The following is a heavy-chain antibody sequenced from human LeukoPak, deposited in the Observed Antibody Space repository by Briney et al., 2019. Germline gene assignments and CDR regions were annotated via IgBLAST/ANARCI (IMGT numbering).Heavy chain of an antibody. J-gene: IGHJ4*02. D-gene: IGHD1-26*01. CDR1: GYSFTSFG. CDR2: ISGYNGDT. CDR3: ARGTWEAAARPYSFDT. V-gene: IGHV1-18*01. Sequence: ASVKVPCKAFGYSFTSFGINWVRQAPGQGLEWMGWISGYNGDTNYAQKFQGRVTMTTDTSTSTAYMELRSLRSDDTAVYYCARGTWEAAARPYSFDTWGQGTLVTVSS.